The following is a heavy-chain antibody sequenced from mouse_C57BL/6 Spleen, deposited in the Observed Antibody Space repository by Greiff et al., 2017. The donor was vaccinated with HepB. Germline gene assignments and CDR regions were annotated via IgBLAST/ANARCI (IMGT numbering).Heavy chain of an antibody. D-gene: IGHD1-1*01. CDR3: AAPYYGSSYGYFDV. CDR1: GFTFSSYA. V-gene: IGHV5-4*03. CDR2: ISDGGSYT. J-gene: IGHJ1*03. Sequence: EVKLMDSGGGLVKPGGSLKLSCAASGFTFSSYAMSWVRQTPEKRLEWVATISDGGSYTYYPDNVKGRFTISRDNAKNNLYLQMSHLKSEDTAMYYCAAPYYGSSYGYFDVWGTGTTVTVSS.